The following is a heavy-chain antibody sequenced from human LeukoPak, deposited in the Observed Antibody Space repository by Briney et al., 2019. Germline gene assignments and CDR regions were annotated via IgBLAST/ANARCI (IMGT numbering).Heavy chain of an antibody. J-gene: IGHJ4*02. V-gene: IGHV1-69*10. CDR1: GSTFTNYA. CDR2: IIPILDVT. CDR3: ARGGGVDILTGFQY. D-gene: IGHD3-9*01. Sequence: ASVKVSCKASGSTFTNYAINWVRQAPGQGLEWMGRIIPILDVTNYAQKFQGRVTITADQSTSTAYMELSSLRSEDTAVYYCARGGGVDILTGFQYWGQGTLVTVSS.